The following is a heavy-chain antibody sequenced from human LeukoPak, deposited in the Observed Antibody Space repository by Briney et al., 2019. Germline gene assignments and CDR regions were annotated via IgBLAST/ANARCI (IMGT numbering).Heavy chain of an antibody. CDR2: IKYDGSEK. J-gene: IGHJ6*03. D-gene: IGHD1-26*01. CDR1: GFTFSSYW. CDR3: ARELVTDYYYYYMDV. Sequence: GGSLRLSCAASGFTFSSYWMSWVRQAPGKGLEWVANIKYDGSEKDYVDSVKGRFTISRDNAKNSLHLQMNSLRAEDTAVYYCARELVTDYYYYYMDVWGKGTTVTASS. V-gene: IGHV3-7*01.